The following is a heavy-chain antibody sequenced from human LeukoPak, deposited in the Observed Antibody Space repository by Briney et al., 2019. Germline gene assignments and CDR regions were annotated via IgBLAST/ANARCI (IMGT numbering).Heavy chain of an antibody. CDR3: AKGAGGFSYYNWFDP. CDR1: GGSISSSPYY. V-gene: IGHV4-39*07. J-gene: IGHJ5*02. CDR2: IYYSGTT. Sequence: PSETLSLTRTVSGGSISSSPYYWGWIRQPPGKGLEWIGSIYYSGTTHYNPSLESRVTISVDTSKNQFSLKLASVTAADTAIYYCAKGAGGFSYYNWFDPWGQGTLVTVSS. D-gene: IGHD5-18*01.